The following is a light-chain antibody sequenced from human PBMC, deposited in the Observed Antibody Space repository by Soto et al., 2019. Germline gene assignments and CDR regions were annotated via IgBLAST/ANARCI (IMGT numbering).Light chain of an antibody. V-gene: IGLV2-23*01. CDR1: SSDVGSYNL. J-gene: IGLJ1*01. Sequence: QSALTQPASVSGSPGQSITISCTGTSSDVGSYNLVSWYQQHPGKAPKLMIYEGSKRPSGVSNRFSGSKSGNTASLTISGLQAEDEADYYCCSYGGSPTYVFGTGTKLTVL. CDR3: CSYGGSPTYV. CDR2: EGS.